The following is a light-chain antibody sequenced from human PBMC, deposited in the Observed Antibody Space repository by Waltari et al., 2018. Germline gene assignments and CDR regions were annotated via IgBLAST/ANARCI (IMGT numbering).Light chain of an antibody. CDR3: QQYNEWPRT. CDR1: QSVSSN. Sequence: EIVMTQSPATLSVSPGERATLSCRASQSVSSNLAWYQQRPGQAPRLLIHGASTRATGIPARFSGSGSGTEFTLTISSLHSEDFAVYHCQQYNEWPRTFGQGTKVEIK. CDR2: GAS. V-gene: IGKV3-15*01. J-gene: IGKJ1*01.